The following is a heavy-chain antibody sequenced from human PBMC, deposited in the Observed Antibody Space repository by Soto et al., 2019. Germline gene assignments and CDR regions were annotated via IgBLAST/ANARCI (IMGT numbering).Heavy chain of an antibody. V-gene: IGHV3-21*01. D-gene: IGHD3-3*01. CDR3: ARDSLSEVRLLRFLEWLLSGNWFDP. CDR1: GFTFSRYG. CDR2: ISSSSSYR. Sequence: PGGSLRLPCAASGFTFSRYGMNGAGQAPGKGLEWVSSISSSSSYRYYADSVKGRFTISRDNAKNSLYLQMNSLRAEDTAVYYCARDSLSEVRLLRFLEWLLSGNWFDPWGQGTLVTVSS. J-gene: IGHJ5*02.